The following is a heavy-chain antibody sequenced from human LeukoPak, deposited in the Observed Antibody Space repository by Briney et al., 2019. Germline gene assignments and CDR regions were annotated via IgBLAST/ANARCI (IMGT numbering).Heavy chain of an antibody. CDR1: GYTFTGYY. CDR2: INPNSGGT. V-gene: IGHV1-2*02. CDR3: ARVKAVAGTDY. Sequence: ASVKVSCKGSGYTFTGYYMHWVRQAPGQGLEWVGWINPNSGGTNYAQKFQGRVTMTRDTSISTAYMELSRLRSDDTAVYYCARVKAVAGTDYWGQGTLVTVSS. D-gene: IGHD6-19*01. J-gene: IGHJ4*02.